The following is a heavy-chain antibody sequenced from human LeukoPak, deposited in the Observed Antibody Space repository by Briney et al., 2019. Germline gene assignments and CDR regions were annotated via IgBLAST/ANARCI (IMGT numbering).Heavy chain of an antibody. CDR2: ISYDGSNK. CDR3: ARGWLSDAFDI. J-gene: IGHJ3*02. Sequence: SLRLSCAAPGFTFSSYAMHWVRQAPGKGLEWVAVISYDGSNKYYADSVKGRFTISRDNSKNTLYLQMNSLRAEDTAVYYCARGWLSDAFDIWGQGTMVTVSS. V-gene: IGHV3-30-3*01. D-gene: IGHD3-9*01. CDR1: GFTFSSYA.